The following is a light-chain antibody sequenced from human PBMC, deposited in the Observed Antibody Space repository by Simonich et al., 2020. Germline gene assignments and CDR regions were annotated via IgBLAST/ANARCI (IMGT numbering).Light chain of an antibody. CDR1: SSDVGGYNY. CDR2: DVS. Sequence: QSALTQPASVSGSPGQPIPISCPGTSSDVGGYNYVSWYQQHPGKAPKLIIYDVSKRPSGVSNRFSGSKSGNTASLTISGLQAEDEADYYCSSYTSSSTLVFGGGTKLTVL. CDR3: SSYTSSSTLV. J-gene: IGLJ2*01. V-gene: IGLV2-14*01.